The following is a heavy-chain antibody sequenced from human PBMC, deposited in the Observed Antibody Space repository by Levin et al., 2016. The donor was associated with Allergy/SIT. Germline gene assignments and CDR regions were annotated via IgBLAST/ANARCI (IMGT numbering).Heavy chain of an antibody. CDR1: GLSFSNYV. V-gene: IGHV3-23*01. Sequence: GESLKISCAASGLSFSNYVMIWVRQGPGKGLEWVSAISGSDGSTHYADSVRGRFIISRDNAKNMLYLQMSSLRDEDTALYYCVANRDGDPSDYSEWGQGTLVTVSS. CDR2: ISGSDGST. J-gene: IGHJ4*02. CDR3: VANRDGDPSDYSE. D-gene: IGHD2-21*01.